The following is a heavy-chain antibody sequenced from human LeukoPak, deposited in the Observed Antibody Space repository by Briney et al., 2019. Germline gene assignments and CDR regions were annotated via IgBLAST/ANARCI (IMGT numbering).Heavy chain of an antibody. J-gene: IGHJ5*02. CDR2: ISSSSSTI. V-gene: IGHV3-48*01. CDR1: GFTFSSYS. Sequence: GGSLRLSCAASGFTFSSYSMNWVRQAPGKGLEWFSYISSSSSTISYADSVKGRFTISRDNAKNSLYLQMNSLRAEDTAVYYGARDYDFWSGYNHNWFDPWGQGTLVTVSS. D-gene: IGHD3-3*01. CDR3: ARDYDFWSGYNHNWFDP.